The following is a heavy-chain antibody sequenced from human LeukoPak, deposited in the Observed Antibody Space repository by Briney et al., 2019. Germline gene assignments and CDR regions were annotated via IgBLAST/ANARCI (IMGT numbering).Heavy chain of an antibody. Sequence: SETLSLTCTVSGGSISSSTYYWGWIRQPPGMGLEWIGRMYYSRTTYHNPSLKSRVTMSVDTSKNQCSLKLSSVTAADTAVYYCARVSGWNPLEAAHLDYWGQGTLVTVSS. CDR2: MYYSRTT. D-gene: IGHD6-19*01. CDR3: ARVSGWNPLEAAHLDY. CDR1: GGSISSSTYY. J-gene: IGHJ4*02. V-gene: IGHV4-39*07.